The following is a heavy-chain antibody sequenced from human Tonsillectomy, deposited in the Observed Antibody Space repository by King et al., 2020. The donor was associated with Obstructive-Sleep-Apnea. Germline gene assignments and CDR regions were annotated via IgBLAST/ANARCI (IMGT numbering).Heavy chain of an antibody. CDR1: GFTFSSSS. CDR3: AKIRHYFENGGMDV. J-gene: IGHJ6*02. D-gene: IGHD3-22*01. CDR2: IRSGSRTR. V-gene: IGHV3-48*04. Sequence: VQLVESGGGLVQPGGSLTLSCAASGFTFSSSSLNWVRQAPGKGLEWVSYIRSGSRTRYYADSVKGRFIISRDNAKSSLFLEMNSLRVEDTAVYYCAKIRHYFENGGMDVWGQGTTVTVSS.